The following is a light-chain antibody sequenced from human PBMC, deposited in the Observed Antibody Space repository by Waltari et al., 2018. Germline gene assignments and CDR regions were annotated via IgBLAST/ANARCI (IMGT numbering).Light chain of an antibody. Sequence: SYVLTQPPSVSVAPGQTARITCGGNNIGSKSVHWYQQKPGQAPVLVVYDDGDRPSGLPRRFSGSNAGNTATLTISRVEAGDEADYYWQVWDSSSGWGWVFGGGTKLTVL. V-gene: IGLV3-21*02. CDR2: DDG. CDR3: QVWDSSSGWGWV. CDR1: NIGSKS. J-gene: IGLJ3*02.